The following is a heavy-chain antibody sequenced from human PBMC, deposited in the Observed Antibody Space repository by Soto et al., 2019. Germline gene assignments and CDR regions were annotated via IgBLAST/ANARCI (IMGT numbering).Heavy chain of an antibody. V-gene: IGHV3-15*07. CDR3: TTDTYRRSIVGATKWTVSY. CDR1: GFTFSNSW. Sequence: GGSLRLSCAASGFTFSNSWMNWVRQAPGKGLEWVGRIKSKTDGGTTDYAAPVKGRFTISRDDSKNTLYLQMNSLKTEDTAVYYCTTDTYRRSIVGATKWTVSYWGQGTLVTVSS. CDR2: IKSKTDGGTT. J-gene: IGHJ4*02. D-gene: IGHD1-26*01.